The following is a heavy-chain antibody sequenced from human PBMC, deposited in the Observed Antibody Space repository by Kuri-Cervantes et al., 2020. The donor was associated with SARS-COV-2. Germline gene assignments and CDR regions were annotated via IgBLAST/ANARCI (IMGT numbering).Heavy chain of an antibody. CDR1: GFTFSSNY. J-gene: IGHJ6*02. CDR3: ARDNYCSGGSCYSYYYGMDV. Sequence: GGSLRLSCAASGFTFSSNYMSWVRQAPGKGLEWVSVIYSGGSTYYADSVKGRFTISRDNSKNTLYLQMNSLRAEDTAVYYCARDNYCSGGSCYSYYYGMDVWGQGTTVTVSS. CDR2: IYSGGST. V-gene: IGHV3-53*01. D-gene: IGHD2-15*01.